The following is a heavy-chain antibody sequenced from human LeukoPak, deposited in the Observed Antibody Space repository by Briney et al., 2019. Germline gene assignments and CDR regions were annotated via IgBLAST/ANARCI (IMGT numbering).Heavy chain of an antibody. V-gene: IGHV3-7*01. CDR2: IRQDGSDK. Sequence: GGSLRLSCAASGFTFSTYWMNWVRQAPGKGLEWVANIRQDGSDKYYVDSVKGRFTISRDNAKNSLYLQMNSLRAEDTAVYYCARDGGSAMPFDYWGQGTLVTVSS. J-gene: IGHJ4*02. D-gene: IGHD2-2*01. CDR3: ARDGGSAMPFDY. CDR1: GFTFSTYW.